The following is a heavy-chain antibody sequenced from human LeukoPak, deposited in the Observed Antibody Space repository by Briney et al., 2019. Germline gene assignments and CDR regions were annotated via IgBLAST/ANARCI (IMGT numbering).Heavy chain of an antibody. Sequence: PSETLSLTCTVSGYSISSGYYWGWIRQPPGKGLEWIGSIYYSGSTYYNPSLKSRVTISVDTSKNQFSLKLSSVTAADTAVYYCARVFDILTGYAGGNWFDPWGQGTLVTVSS. J-gene: IGHJ5*02. CDR2: IYYSGST. CDR1: GYSISSGYY. CDR3: ARVFDILTGYAGGNWFDP. V-gene: IGHV4-38-2*02. D-gene: IGHD3-9*01.